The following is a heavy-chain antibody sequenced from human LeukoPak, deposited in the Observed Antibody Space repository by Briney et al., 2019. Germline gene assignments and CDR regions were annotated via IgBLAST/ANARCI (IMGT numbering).Heavy chain of an antibody. CDR1: GFTFGSYA. D-gene: IGHD1-26*01. Sequence: QPGRSLRLSCAASGFTFGSYAMHWVRQAPGKGLEWVAVISYDGSNKYYADSVKGRFTISRDNSKNTLYLQMNSLRAEDTAVYYCARELGSYEGGYYGMDVWGQGTTVTVSS. V-gene: IGHV3-30-3*01. CDR2: ISYDGSNK. CDR3: ARELGSYEGGYYGMDV. J-gene: IGHJ6*02.